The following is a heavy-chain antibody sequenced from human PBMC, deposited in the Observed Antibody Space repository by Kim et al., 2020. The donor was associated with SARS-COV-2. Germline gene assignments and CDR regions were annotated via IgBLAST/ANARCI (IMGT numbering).Heavy chain of an antibody. J-gene: IGHJ4*02. CDR2: INPSGGST. V-gene: IGHV1-46*01. CDR3: ARGFAWGMATNPLGY. Sequence: ASVKVSCKASGYTFTSYYMHWVRQAPGQGLEWMGIINPSGGSTSYAQKFQGRVTMTRDTSTSTVYMELSSLRSEDTAVYYCARGFAWGMATNPLGYWGQGTLVTVSS. D-gene: IGHD3-16*01. CDR1: GYTFTSYY.